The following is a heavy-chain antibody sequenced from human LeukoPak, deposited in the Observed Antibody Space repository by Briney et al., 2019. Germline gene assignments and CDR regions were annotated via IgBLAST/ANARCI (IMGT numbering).Heavy chain of an antibody. D-gene: IGHD1-14*01. V-gene: IGHV4-59*01. CDR3: ARFRSAADHPDS. J-gene: IGHJ4*02. CDR2: ISHSGIT. CDR1: GASITNYY. Sequence: SEPLSLTCTVSGASITNYYWSWIRQPPGKGLEWIGYISHSGITNHNPSLESRVIISADTSRNQFSLKLTSMTAADTAVYYCARFRSAADHPDSWGQGTLVTVSS.